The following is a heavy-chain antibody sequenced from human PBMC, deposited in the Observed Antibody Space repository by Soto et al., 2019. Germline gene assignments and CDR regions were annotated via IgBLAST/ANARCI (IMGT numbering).Heavy chain of an antibody. V-gene: IGHV3-33*01. Sequence: PGGSLRLSCAASGFTFSSYGMHWVRQAPGKGLEWVAVIWYDGSNKYYADSVKGRFTISRDNSKNTLYLQMNSLRAEDTAVYYCARVEDYGSGSHFLGAYYGMDVWGQGTTVTVSS. CDR2: IWYDGSNK. D-gene: IGHD3-10*01. J-gene: IGHJ6*02. CDR1: GFTFSSYG. CDR3: ARVEDYGSGSHFLGAYYGMDV.